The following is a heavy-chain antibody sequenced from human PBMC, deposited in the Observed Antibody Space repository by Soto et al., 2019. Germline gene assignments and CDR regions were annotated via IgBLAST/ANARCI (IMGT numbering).Heavy chain of an antibody. J-gene: IGHJ3*01. Sequence: EVQLVESGGGLVQPGGSLRLSCAASGFTFSTYDMFWVRQGTGKGLEWVSANGTKADPFYPDSVKGRFTIARENAKNSCYRQMNSLRAGDTAVYYSARSPSGSFPSGNAYDLWGQGTMVTVSS. V-gene: IGHV3-13*05. D-gene: IGHD1-26*01. CDR3: ARSPSGSFPSGNAYDL. CDR1: GFTFSTYD. CDR2: NGTKADP.